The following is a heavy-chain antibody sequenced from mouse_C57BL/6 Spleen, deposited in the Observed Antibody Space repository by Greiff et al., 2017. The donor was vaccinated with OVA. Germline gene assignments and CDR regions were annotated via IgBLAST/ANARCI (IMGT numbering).Heavy chain of an antibody. CDR3: ARWGPQYFDV. CDR2: IDPSDSYT. V-gene: IGHV1-69*01. CDR1: GYTFTSYW. Sequence: QVQLQQPGAELVMPGASVKLSCKASGYTFTSYWMHWVKQRPGQGLEWIGEIDPSDSYTNYNQKFKGKSTLAVDKSSSTAYMQLSSLTSEDSAVYYCARWGPQYFDVWGTGTTVTVSS. J-gene: IGHJ1*03.